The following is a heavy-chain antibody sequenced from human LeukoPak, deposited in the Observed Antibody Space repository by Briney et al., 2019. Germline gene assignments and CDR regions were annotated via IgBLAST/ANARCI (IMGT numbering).Heavy chain of an antibody. CDR1: GGSFSGYY. D-gene: IGHD3-22*01. Sequence: SETLSLTCAVYGGSFSGYYWTWIRQTPGKGLEWIGEMNPSGSTNYNPSLRSRVTISVDTSKNQFSLKLSSVTAADTAVYYCARGRQDVTMIVVVMTAVSYYLDVWGKGTTVTVS. CDR3: ARGRQDVTMIVVVMTAVSYYLDV. J-gene: IGHJ6*03. CDR2: MNPSGST. V-gene: IGHV4-34*01.